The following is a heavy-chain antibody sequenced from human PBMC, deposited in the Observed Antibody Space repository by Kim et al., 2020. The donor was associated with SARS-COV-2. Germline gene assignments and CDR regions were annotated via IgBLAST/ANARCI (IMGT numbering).Heavy chain of an antibody. D-gene: IGHD1-26*01. CDR3: ASRRYTGTYYYFDY. Sequence: GGSLRLSCAASGFTFSSYDMHWVRQATGKGLEWVSAIGTAGDTYYPGSVKGRFTISRDNAKSTLYLQMNSLRAEDTAVYYCASRRYTGTYYYFDYWGQGTLVTVSS. CDR1: GFTFSSYD. CDR2: IGTAGDT. J-gene: IGHJ4*02. V-gene: IGHV3-13*01.